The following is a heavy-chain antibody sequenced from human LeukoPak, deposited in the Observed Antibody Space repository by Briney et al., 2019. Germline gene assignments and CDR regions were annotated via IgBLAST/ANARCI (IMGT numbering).Heavy chain of an antibody. CDR3: AKCAIYFGSGTYFDA. CDR2: IGGST. D-gene: IGHD3-10*01. Sequence: PGGSLRLSCAGSGFTFSSYGMSWVRQAPGKGLEWVSGIGGSTYYADSVKGRFTISRDNSKNTVSLQMSSLRTEDTAIYYCAKCAIYFGSGTYFDAWAQGILVTVSS. V-gene: IGHV3-23*01. CDR1: GFTFSSYG. J-gene: IGHJ4*02.